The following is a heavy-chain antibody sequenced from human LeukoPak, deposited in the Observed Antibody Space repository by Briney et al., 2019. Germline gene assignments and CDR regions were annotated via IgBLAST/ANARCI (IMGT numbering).Heavy chain of an antibody. CDR3: ARAREESTGNYDAFDI. CDR2: IKPDSGDT. CDR1: GYTFTGHH. Sequence: ASVKVSCKASGYTFTGHHMHWVRQAPGQGLEWMGWIKPDSGDTNYAQRFHGRVTMTRDKSITTAYLELSRVRYDDTAVYYCARAREESTGNYDAFDIWGQGTMVTVSS. D-gene: IGHD1-1*01. V-gene: IGHV1-2*02. J-gene: IGHJ3*02.